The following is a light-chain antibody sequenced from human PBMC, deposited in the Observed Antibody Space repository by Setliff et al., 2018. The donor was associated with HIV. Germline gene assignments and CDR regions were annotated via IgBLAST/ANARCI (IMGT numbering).Light chain of an antibody. CDR2: EVN. V-gene: IGLV2-18*02. J-gene: IGLJ3*02. Sequence: QSVLAQPPSVSGSPGQSVTISCTGTSSDVGTYDCVSWYQQPPGTAPKLMIYEVNNRPSGVPDRFSGSKSGNPASLTISGLQTEDEADYYRSSCSSSNTLVFGGGTKVTVL. CDR3: SSCSSSNTLV. CDR1: SSDVGTYDC.